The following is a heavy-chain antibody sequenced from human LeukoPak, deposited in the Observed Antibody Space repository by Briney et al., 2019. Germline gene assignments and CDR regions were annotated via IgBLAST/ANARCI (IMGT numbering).Heavy chain of an antibody. D-gene: IGHD3-10*01. CDR3: ARGRRYYGSGTHAFDI. J-gene: IGHJ3*02. CDR2: IYYSGST. V-gene: IGHV4-39*07. CDR1: GGSISSSSYY. Sequence: PSETLSLTCTVSGGSISSSSYYWGWIRQPPGKGLEWLGSIYYSGSTYYNPSLKSRVTISVDTSKNQFSLKLSSVTAADTAVYYCARGRRYYGSGTHAFDIWGQGTMVTVSS.